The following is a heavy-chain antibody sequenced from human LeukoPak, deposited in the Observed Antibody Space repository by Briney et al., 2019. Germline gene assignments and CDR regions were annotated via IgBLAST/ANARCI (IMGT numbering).Heavy chain of an antibody. J-gene: IGHJ4*02. Sequence: PSETLSLTCTVSDGSISGHYWSWIRQPPGKGLEWIGHVSYSGTTKYNAPLKSRVTISVDTSKNQFSLRLNSVTAADTSVYYCARQWGANGYGYFDYWGQGTLVTVSS. V-gene: IGHV4-59*08. CDR2: VSYSGTT. CDR1: DGSISGHY. D-gene: IGHD5-12*01. CDR3: ARQWGANGYGYFDY.